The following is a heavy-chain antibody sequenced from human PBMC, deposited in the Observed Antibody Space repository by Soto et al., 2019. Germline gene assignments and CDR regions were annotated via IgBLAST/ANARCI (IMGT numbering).Heavy chain of an antibody. CDR1: GFIYSSCA. D-gene: IGHD2-8*02. J-gene: IGHJ4*02. CDR3: VKDRSATWSFDY. CDR2: VSHDGTLY. V-gene: IGHV3-30*18. Sequence: QVQLVESGGGVVQPGWSLRLSCSAYGFIYSSCAMHWVRQVPGKGLEWLAVVSHDGTLYPYADSVKGRFTISRDNSRKMLYLQMTSLRPDDTAGYYCVKDRSATWSFDYWGQGTLVTVSS.